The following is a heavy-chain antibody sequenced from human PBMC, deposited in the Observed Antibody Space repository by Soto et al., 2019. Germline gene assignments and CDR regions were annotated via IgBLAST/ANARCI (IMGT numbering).Heavy chain of an antibody. J-gene: IGHJ4*02. Sequence: QVQLVESGGGLVQPGGSLRLSCEASGFTFSSYAMNWVRQAPGKGLEWVAVISYDGSNKYYADSVKGRFTISRDNSKNTLYLQMNSLRAEDTAVYYCAKDRVDYWGQGTLVTVSS. CDR3: AKDRVDY. CDR1: GFTFSSYA. V-gene: IGHV3-30*18. CDR2: ISYDGSNK.